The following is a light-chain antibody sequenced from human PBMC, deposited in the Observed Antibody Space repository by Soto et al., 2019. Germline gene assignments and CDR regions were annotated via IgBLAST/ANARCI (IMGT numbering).Light chain of an antibody. CDR2: EGS. CDR1: SSDVGSYNL. J-gene: IGLJ1*01. Sequence: QSALTQPASVSGSPGQSITISCTGTSSDVGSYNLVSWYQQHPSKAPKLMIYEGSKRPSGVSNRFSGSKSGNTASLTISGLQAEDDVDYYCCSYAGSSTRYVFGTGTNDT. V-gene: IGLV2-23*01. CDR3: CSYAGSSTRYV.